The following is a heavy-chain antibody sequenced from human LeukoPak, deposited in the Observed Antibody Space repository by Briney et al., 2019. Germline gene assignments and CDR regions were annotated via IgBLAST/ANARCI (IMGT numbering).Heavy chain of an antibody. V-gene: IGHV4-34*01. CDR1: GGSFSGYY. Sequence: PSETLSLTCAVYGGSFSGYYWSWIRQPPGKGLEWIGEINHSGSTNYNPSLKSRVTISVDTSKNQFSLKLSSVTAADTAVYYCARGVREANQLLHYYGMDVWGQGTTVTVSS. J-gene: IGHJ6*02. CDR2: INHSGST. CDR3: ARGVREANQLLHYYGMDV. D-gene: IGHD2-2*01.